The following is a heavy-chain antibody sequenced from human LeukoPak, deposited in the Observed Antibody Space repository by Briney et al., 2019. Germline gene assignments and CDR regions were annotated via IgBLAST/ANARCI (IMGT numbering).Heavy chain of an antibody. Sequence: PSETLSLTCTVSGGSISSGGYYWSWIRQPPGKGLEWIGEINHSGSTNYNPSLKSRVTISVDTSKNQFSLKLSSVTAADTAVYYCARQLGDCSSTSCHRKAFDPWGQGTLVTVSS. D-gene: IGHD2-2*01. CDR2: INHSGST. CDR3: ARQLGDCSSTSCHRKAFDP. CDR1: GGSISSGGYY. V-gene: IGHV4-61*08. J-gene: IGHJ5*02.